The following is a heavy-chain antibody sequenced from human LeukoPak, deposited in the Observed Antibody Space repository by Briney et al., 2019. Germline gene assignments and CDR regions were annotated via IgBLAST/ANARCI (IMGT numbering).Heavy chain of an antibody. V-gene: IGHV3-30*02. Sequence: PGGSLRLSCAASGFTFSSYGMHWVRQAPGKGLEWVAFIRNDGSNRYYADSMKGRFTISRDNSKNTLYLQKNSLRAEDTAVYYCAKDIGYSNNYYYMDVWGRGTTVTVSS. CDR3: AKDIGYSNNYYYMDV. J-gene: IGHJ6*03. D-gene: IGHD4-11*01. CDR2: IRNDGSNR. CDR1: GFTFSSYG.